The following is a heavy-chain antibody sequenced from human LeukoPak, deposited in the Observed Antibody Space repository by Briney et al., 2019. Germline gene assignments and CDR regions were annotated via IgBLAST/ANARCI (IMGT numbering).Heavy chain of an antibody. V-gene: IGHV3-21*01. CDR3: ARDGQWLEYYYYYYMDV. CDR2: ISSSSSYI. CDR1: GFTFSSYE. J-gene: IGHJ6*03. Sequence: GGSLRLSCAASGFTFSSYEMNWVRQAPGKGLEWVSSISSSSSYIYYADSVKGRFTISRDNAKNSLYLQMNSLRAEDTAVYYCARDGQWLEYYYYYYMDVWGKGTTVTISS. D-gene: IGHD6-19*01.